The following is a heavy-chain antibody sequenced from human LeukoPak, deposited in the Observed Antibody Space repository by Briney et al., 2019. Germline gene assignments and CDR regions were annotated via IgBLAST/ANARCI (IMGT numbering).Heavy chain of an antibody. Sequence: PSETLSLTCAVYGGSFSGNYWSWIRQPPGKGLEWIGEINDSEYTNYNPSLKSRVTISIDTSKNQFSLKLASVTAADTAVYYCAGGHRNWLLSWFDPWGRGTLVTVSS. J-gene: IGHJ5*02. CDR1: GGSFSGNY. V-gene: IGHV4-34*01. D-gene: IGHD3-9*01. CDR2: INDSEYT. CDR3: AGGHRNWLLSWFDP.